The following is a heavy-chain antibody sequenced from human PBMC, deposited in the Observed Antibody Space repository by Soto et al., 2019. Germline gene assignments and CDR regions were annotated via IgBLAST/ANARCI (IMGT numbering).Heavy chain of an antibody. CDR1: GGSISSGDYY. V-gene: IGHV4-30-4*01. J-gene: IGHJ6*02. D-gene: IGHD5-18*01. CDR2: IYEIGNT. CDR3: ASSERIQLWLHGMDV. Sequence: QVQLQESGPGLVKPSQTLSLTCTVSGGSISSGDYYWSWIRQPPGKGLEWMGYIYEIGNTYYSPPLQSRVTISVDTSKNQFSLTLSSVTAADTAVYYCASSERIQLWLHGMDVWGQGTMVTVSS.